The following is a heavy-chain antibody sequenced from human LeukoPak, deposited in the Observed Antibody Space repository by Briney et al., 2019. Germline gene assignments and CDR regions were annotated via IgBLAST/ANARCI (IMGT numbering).Heavy chain of an antibody. CDR3: ARCRGSGSVFDY. D-gene: IGHD3-10*01. CDR1: GFSFSSYG. J-gene: IGHJ4*02. Sequence: GGSLTLSCAASGFSFSSYGMHWIRQAPGKGLEWVSYISSSSSYTNYADSVKGRFTISRDNAKNSLYLQMNSLRAEDTAVYYCARCRGSGSVFDYWGQGTLVTVSS. CDR2: ISSSSSYT. V-gene: IGHV3-21*05.